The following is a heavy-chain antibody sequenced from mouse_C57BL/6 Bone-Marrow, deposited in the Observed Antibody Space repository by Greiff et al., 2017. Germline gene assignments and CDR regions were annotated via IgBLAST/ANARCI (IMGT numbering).Heavy chain of an antibody. Sequence: VQLKESGPGLVKPSQSLSLTCSVTGYSITSGYYWNWIRQFPGNKLEWMGYISYDGSNNYNPSLKNRISITRYTSKNQFFLKLNSVTTEDTATYYCARESYDGFAYWGQGTLVTVSA. CDR1: GYSITSGYY. CDR2: ISYDGSN. CDR3: ARESYDGFAY. J-gene: IGHJ3*01. V-gene: IGHV3-6*01. D-gene: IGHD2-3*01.